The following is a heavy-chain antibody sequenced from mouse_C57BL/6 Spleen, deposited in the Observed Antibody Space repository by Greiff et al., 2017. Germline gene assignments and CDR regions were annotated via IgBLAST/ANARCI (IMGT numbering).Heavy chain of an antibody. CDR1: GYSFTSGYY. CDR2: ISYDGTN. Sequence: EVKLQESGPGLVKPSQSLSLTCSVSGYSFTSGYYWYWIRQFAGNQLEWMGFISYDGTNNYNPSLKNRISLTRDTSKNKFFLKLNSVTTEDTASYYCARDYYRSPLAYWGQGTTLTVSS. CDR3: ARDYYRSPLAY. D-gene: IGHD1-1*01. J-gene: IGHJ2*01. V-gene: IGHV3-6*01.